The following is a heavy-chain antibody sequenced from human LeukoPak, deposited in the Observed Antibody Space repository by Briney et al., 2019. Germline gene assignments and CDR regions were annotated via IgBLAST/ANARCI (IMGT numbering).Heavy chain of an antibody. CDR3: ARRTRGTYHDFWSGYSPDDAFDI. D-gene: IGHD3-3*01. Sequence: PGGSLRLSCAASGFTFSSYWMSWVRQAPGKGLEWVANIKQDGSEKYYVDSVKGRFTISRDNAKNTLYLQMNSLRAEDTSIYYCARRTRGTYHDFWSGYSPDDAFDIWGQGTVVTVSS. CDR2: IKQDGSEK. V-gene: IGHV3-7*01. CDR1: GFTFSSYW. J-gene: IGHJ3*02.